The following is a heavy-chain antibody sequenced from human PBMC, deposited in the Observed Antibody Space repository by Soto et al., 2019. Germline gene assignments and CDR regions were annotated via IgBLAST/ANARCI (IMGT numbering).Heavy chain of an antibody. Sequence: QVQLQQWGAGLLKPSETLSLTCAVYGGFVSSGSYYWSWIRQPPGKGLEWIGEMSHSGGTHFNPSRRSRVTISVGTSKNQFSLKMSSVTAADTALYYCARVERGTATTVVDAFDIWGPGTMVTVSS. CDR2: MSHSGGT. D-gene: IGHD1-1*01. V-gene: IGHV4-34*01. CDR3: ARVERGTATTVVDAFDI. CDR1: GGFVSSGSYY. J-gene: IGHJ3*02.